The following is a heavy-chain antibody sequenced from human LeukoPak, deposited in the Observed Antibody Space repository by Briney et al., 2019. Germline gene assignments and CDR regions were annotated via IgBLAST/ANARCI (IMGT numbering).Heavy chain of an antibody. Sequence: PGRSLRLSCAASGFTFSNYGMHWVRQAPGRGLEWVAFISYDGSNKYYADSVKGRFTISRDNAKNSLYLQMNSLRAEDTAVYYCASGSGYWEPFDYWGQGTLVTVSS. V-gene: IGHV3-30*03. D-gene: IGHD1-26*01. CDR1: GFTFSNYG. CDR2: ISYDGSNK. CDR3: ASGSGYWEPFDY. J-gene: IGHJ4*02.